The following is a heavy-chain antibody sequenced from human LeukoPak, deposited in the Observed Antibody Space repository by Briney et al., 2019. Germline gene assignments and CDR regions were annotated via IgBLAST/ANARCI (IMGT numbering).Heavy chain of an antibody. D-gene: IGHD1-26*01. CDR1: GFTFSSYA. J-gene: IGHJ4*02. CDR2: ISGSGGST. Sequence: GGSLRLSCAASGFTFSSYAMSWVRQAPGKGLEWVSAISGSGGSTYYADSVKGRFTISRDNSKNTLYLQMNSLRAEDTAVYYCAKDLPAKWELRGGVDYWGQGTLVTVSS. CDR3: AKDLPAKWELRGGVDY. V-gene: IGHV3-23*01.